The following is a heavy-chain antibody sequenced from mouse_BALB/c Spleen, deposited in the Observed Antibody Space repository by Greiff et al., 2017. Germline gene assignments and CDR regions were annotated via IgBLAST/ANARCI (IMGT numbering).Heavy chain of an antibody. CDR1: GFTFSDYY. Sequence: EVKLVESGGGLVKPGGSLKLSCAASGFTFSDYYMYWVRQTPEKRLEWVATISDGGSYTYYPDSVKGRFTISRDNAKNNLYLQMSSLKSEDTAMYYCAREGDGNYHQAWFAYWGQGTLVTVSA. J-gene: IGHJ3*01. V-gene: IGHV5-4*02. D-gene: IGHD2-1*01. CDR2: ISDGGSYT. CDR3: AREGDGNYHQAWFAY.